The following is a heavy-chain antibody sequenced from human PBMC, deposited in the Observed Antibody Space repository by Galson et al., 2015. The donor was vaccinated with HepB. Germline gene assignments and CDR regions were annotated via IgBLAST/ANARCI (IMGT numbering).Heavy chain of an antibody. CDR1: GFTFSVYN. D-gene: IGHD4-11*01. J-gene: IGHJ4*02. Sequence: SLRLSCAASGFTFSVYNMNWVRQAPGKGLEWVSSISSSGASIHYADSVRGRFTISRDNAMNSMYLQMNSLRAEDTAVYFGGNDPQHYRAVDYWGQGTLVTVSS. V-gene: IGHV3-21*01. CDR2: ISSSGASI. CDR3: GNDPQHYRAVDY.